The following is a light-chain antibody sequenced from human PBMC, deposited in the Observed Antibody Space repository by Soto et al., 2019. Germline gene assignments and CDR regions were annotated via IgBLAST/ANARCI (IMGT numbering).Light chain of an antibody. V-gene: IGLV2-8*01. Sequence: QSALTQPPSASGSPGQSVTISCTGTSSDVGGYNYVSWYQQHPGKVPKLIIYEVNKRPSGIPDRFSGSKSGTTASLTVSGLQAEDEADYYCSSYAGSNNVIFGGGTKL. CDR2: EVN. CDR1: SSDVGGYNY. CDR3: SSYAGSNNVI. J-gene: IGLJ2*01.